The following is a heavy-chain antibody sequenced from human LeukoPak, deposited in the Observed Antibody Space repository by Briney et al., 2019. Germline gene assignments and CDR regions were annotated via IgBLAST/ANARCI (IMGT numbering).Heavy chain of an antibody. CDR3: ARTWGTVVPAAMRGLKVYMDV. J-gene: IGHJ6*03. CDR1: GFTFRSYA. V-gene: IGHV3-30*04. Sequence: PGRSLRLSCAASGFTFRSYAMQWVRQVSGKGLEWVAVISFDGSNKYYADSVKGRFTISRDNSKNTLYLQMNSLRAEDTAVYYCARTWGTVVPAAMRGLKVYMDVWGKGTTVTISS. D-gene: IGHD2-2*01. CDR2: ISFDGSNK.